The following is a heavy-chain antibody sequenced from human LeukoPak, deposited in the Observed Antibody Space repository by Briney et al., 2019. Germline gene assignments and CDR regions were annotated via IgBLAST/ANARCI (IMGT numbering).Heavy chain of an antibody. D-gene: IGHD6-13*01. Sequence: SETLSLTCTVSGGSISSGSYYWSWIRQPAGKGLEWIGRIYTSGSTNYNPSLKSRVTISVDTSKNQFSLKLSSVTAADTAVYYCARGRAAAGSYYFDCWGQGTLVTVSS. V-gene: IGHV4-61*02. CDR3: ARGRAAAGSYYFDC. CDR2: IYTSGST. CDR1: GGSISSGSYY. J-gene: IGHJ4*02.